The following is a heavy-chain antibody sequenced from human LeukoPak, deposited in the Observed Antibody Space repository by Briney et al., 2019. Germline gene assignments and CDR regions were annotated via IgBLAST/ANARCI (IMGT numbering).Heavy chain of an antibody. D-gene: IGHD5-18*01. CDR1: GFTFSSYS. V-gene: IGHV3-48*01. J-gene: IGHJ3*02. CDR2: ISSSSSTI. CDR3: ARDSTSGRLRYAFDI. Sequence: GGSLRLSCAASGFTFSSYSMNWVRQAPGKGLEWVSYISSSSSTIYYADSVKGRFTISRDNAKNSLYLQMNSLRAEDTAVYYCARDSTSGRLRYAFDIWGQGTMVTVSS.